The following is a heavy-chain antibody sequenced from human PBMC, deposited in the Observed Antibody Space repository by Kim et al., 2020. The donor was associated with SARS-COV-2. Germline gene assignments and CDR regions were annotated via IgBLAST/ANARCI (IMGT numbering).Heavy chain of an antibody. Sequence: ADPVKGRFTISRDHAKNSLYLQMNSLRAEDTAVYYCARDRTTVTTAYFQHWGQGTLVTVSS. V-gene: IGHV3-11*04. D-gene: IGHD4-17*01. J-gene: IGHJ1*01. CDR3: ARDRTTVTTAYFQH.